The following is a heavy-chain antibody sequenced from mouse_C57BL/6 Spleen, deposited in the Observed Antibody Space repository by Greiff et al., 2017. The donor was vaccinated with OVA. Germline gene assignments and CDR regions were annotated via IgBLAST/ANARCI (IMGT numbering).Heavy chain of an antibody. CDR2: ISYDGSN. CDR1: GYSITSGYY. J-gene: IGHJ3*01. D-gene: IGHD2-2*01. CDR3: ASSPSMVTTRAWFAY. Sequence: VQLQQSGPGLVKPSQSLSLTCSVTGYSITSGYYWNWIRQFPGNKLEWMGYISYDGSNNYNPSLKNRISITRDTSKNQFFLKLNSVTTEDTATYYCASSPSMVTTRAWFAYWGQGTLVTVSA. V-gene: IGHV3-6*01.